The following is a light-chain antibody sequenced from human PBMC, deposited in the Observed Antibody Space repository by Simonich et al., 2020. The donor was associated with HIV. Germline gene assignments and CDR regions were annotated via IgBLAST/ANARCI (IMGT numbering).Light chain of an antibody. J-gene: IGKJ1*01. CDR2: LGS. Sequence: DIGRAQSPLPLPVTPGEPASISCNSRQSLLHINAYNYWDWYLQKPGPSPQLLIYLGSSRASGVPDRFSGSGSGTDFTLKITRVEAEDVGVYYCMQALQTPWTFGQGTKVEIK. CDR1: QSLLHINAYNY. V-gene: IGKV2-28*01. CDR3: MQALQTPWT.